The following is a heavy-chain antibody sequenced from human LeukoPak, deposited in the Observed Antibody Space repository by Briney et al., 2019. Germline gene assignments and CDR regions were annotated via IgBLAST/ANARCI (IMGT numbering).Heavy chain of an antibody. D-gene: IGHD2-15*01. CDR1: GYTLTELS. J-gene: IGHJ4*02. Sequence: GASVKVSCKVSGYTLTELSMHWVRQAPGKGLEWMGGLDPEDGETIYAQKFQGRVTMTEDTSTDTAYMELSSLRSEDTAVYYCATGPKDGSYSPTDYWGQGTLVTVSS. CDR3: ATGPKDGSYSPTDY. CDR2: LDPEDGET. V-gene: IGHV1-24*01.